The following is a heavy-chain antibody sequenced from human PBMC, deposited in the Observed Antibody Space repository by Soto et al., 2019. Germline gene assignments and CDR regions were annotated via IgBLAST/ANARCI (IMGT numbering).Heavy chain of an antibody. CDR3: ARSAGGSSGALFWRYGMDV. CDR1: GGSFSGYY. V-gene: IGHV4-34*01. Sequence: SETLSLTCAVYGGSFSGYYWSWIREPPVNGLEWIGDINHSGSTNYNPSLKSRVTISVDTSKNQFSLKLSSVTAADTAVYYCARSAGGSSGALFWRYGMDVWGQGTTVTVSS. CDR2: INHSGST. D-gene: IGHD2-15*01. J-gene: IGHJ6*02.